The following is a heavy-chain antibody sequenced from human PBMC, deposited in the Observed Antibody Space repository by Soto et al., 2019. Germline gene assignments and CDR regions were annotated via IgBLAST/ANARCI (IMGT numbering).Heavy chain of an antibody. Sequence: LRXCCAKSGCTVSSYGMSWFLQAPGKGLEWVSAISGSDGSTYYAASVKGRFTISRDNSNNTLYLQMNSLRAEDTAVYYCAKDVGGSYRARWFDPWGQGTLVTVSS. J-gene: IGHJ5*02. CDR2: ISGSDGST. V-gene: IGHV3-23*01. CDR3: AKDVGGSYRARWFDP. D-gene: IGHD1-26*01. CDR1: GCTVSSYG.